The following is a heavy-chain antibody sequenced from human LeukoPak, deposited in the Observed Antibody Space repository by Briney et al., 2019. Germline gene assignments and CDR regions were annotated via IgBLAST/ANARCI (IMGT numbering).Heavy chain of an antibody. CDR2: IYPGDSDT. CDR3: ARPHGSSLPRVFDY. V-gene: IGHV5-51*01. J-gene: IGHJ4*02. D-gene: IGHD6-6*01. CDR1: GXRFTSYW. Sequence: GESLKISFKGSGXRFTSYWIGWVRQMPGKGLEWMGIIYPGDSDTRYSPSFQGQVTISADKSVSTAYLQWSSLKASDTAMYYCARPHGSSLPRVFDYWGQGTLVTVYS.